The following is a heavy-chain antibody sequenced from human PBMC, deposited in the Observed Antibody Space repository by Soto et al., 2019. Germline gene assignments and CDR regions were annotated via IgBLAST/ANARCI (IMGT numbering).Heavy chain of an antibody. CDR1: GFTFSSYG. J-gene: IGHJ4*02. Sequence: QVQLVESGGGVVQPGRSLRLSCTASGFTFSSYGMHWVRQAPGKGLERVAVISYDGSNKYYADSVKGRVTISRDNSKNTVYLQMNRLRAEDTAVYYCAKDQDSSSAPDYWGQGTLVTVSS. CDR3: AKDQDSSSAPDY. D-gene: IGHD6-6*01. CDR2: ISYDGSNK. V-gene: IGHV3-30*18.